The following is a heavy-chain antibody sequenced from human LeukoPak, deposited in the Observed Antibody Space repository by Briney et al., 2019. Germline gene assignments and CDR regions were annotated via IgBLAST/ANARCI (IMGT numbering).Heavy chain of an antibody. CDR1: GFTFSSQW. V-gene: IGHV3-7*01. CDR2: IKQDGSEK. CDR3: ARAAY. Sequence: GGSLTLSCAASGFTFSSQWMIWPRQAPGKGLEWVANIKQDGSEKYYVGSVKGRFTISRDNAKISVYLQMNSLRAEDTAVYYCARAAYWGQGTLVTVSS. J-gene: IGHJ4*02.